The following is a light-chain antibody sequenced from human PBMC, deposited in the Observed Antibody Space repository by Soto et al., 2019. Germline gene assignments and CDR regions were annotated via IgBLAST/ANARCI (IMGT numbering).Light chain of an antibody. V-gene: IGKV1-39*01. J-gene: IGKJ4*01. CDR2: AAS. CDR3: QQSYSTTSHT. CDR1: QSISSY. Sequence: DIQLTQSPSSLSASVGDRVTITCRASQSISSYLNWYQQKPGKAPKLLIYAASSLQSGVPSRFSCSGSGTDFNLTISSLQPEDVATYNCQQSYSTTSHTFGGRTTADTK.